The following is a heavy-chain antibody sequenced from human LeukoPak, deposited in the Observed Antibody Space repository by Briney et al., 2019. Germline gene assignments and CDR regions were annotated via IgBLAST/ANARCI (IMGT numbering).Heavy chain of an antibody. V-gene: IGHV3-23*01. CDR1: GFTFRNYA. Sequence: GGSLRLSCAASGFTFRNYAMSWVRQAPGKGLEWVSVISGSGGSTYHADSVKGRFTISRDNSQNTLYLQMNSLRAEDTAVYYCAKQRSEVVVAATNYWGQGTLVTVSS. D-gene: IGHD2-15*01. J-gene: IGHJ4*02. CDR3: AKQRSEVVVAATNY. CDR2: ISGSGGST.